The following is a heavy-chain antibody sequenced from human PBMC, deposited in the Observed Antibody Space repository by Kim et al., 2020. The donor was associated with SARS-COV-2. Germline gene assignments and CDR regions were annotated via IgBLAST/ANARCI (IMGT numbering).Heavy chain of an antibody. V-gene: IGHV4-59*08. J-gene: IGHJ5*02. Sequence: SETLSLTCTVSGGSISSYYWSWIRQPPGKGLEWIGCIYYSGSTNYNPSLKSRVTISVDTSKNQFSLKLSSVTAADTAVYYCARGRGYSGYGRRNWFDPWGQGTLVTVSS. D-gene: IGHD5-12*01. CDR1: GGSISSYY. CDR2: IYYSGST. CDR3: ARGRGYSGYGRRNWFDP.